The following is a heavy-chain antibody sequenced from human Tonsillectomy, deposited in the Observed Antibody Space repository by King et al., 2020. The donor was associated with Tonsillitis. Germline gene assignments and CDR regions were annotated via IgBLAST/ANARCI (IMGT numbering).Heavy chain of an antibody. CDR3: ARHIGASRAFDI. D-gene: IGHD3-3*01. Sequence: QLQESGPGVVKPSETLSLTCTVSGGSIRSYYWSWIRQPPGKGLEWIGYSYYSGSTNYNPSLKSRVTISGDTSRDQFSLKLTSVTAADTAVYYCARHIGASRAFDIWGQGTMVTVSS. J-gene: IGHJ3*02. V-gene: IGHV4-59*01. CDR1: GGSIRSYY. CDR2: SYYSGST.